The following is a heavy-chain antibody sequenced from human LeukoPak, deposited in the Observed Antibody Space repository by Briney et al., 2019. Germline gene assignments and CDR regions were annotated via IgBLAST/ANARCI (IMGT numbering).Heavy chain of an antibody. J-gene: IGHJ6*02. CDR2: ISSSSSYI. Sequence: KPGGSLRLSCAASGFTFSSYSMTWVRQAPGKGLEWVSSISSSSSYIYYADSVKGRFTISRDNAKNSLYLQMNSLRAEDTAVYYCARDLIVPAATGYYYYGMDVWGQGTTVTVSS. D-gene: IGHD2-2*01. CDR1: GFTFSSYS. V-gene: IGHV3-21*01. CDR3: ARDLIVPAATGYYYYGMDV.